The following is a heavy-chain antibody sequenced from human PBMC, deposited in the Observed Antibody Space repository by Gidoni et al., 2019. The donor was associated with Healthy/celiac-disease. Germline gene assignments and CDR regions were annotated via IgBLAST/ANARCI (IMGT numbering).Heavy chain of an antibody. J-gene: IGHJ4*02. V-gene: IGHV3-30*18. D-gene: IGHD3-16*02. Sequence: QVQLVESGGGVVQPGRSLRLSCAASGFTFSSYGMHWVRQAPGTGLEWVAFISYDGINQSYADSVKGRFTISRDNSKNTLYLQMNSLRAEDTAVYYCAKDFGIMITFGGVIVPHFDYWGQGTLVTVSS. CDR1: GFTFSSYG. CDR3: AKDFGIMITFGGVIVPHFDY. CDR2: ISYDGINQ.